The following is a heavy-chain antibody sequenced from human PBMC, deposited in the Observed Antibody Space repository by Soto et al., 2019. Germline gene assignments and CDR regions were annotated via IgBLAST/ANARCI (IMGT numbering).Heavy chain of an antibody. D-gene: IGHD5-12*01. J-gene: IGHJ4*02. CDR2: INHSGST. Sequence: QVQLQQWGAGLLKPSETLSLTCAVYGGSFSGYYWSWIRQPPGKGLEWIGEINHSGSTNYNPSLNSRVTITVDTSKNQSSLKLSSVTAADTAVYYCARGGRDGYTVWGQGTLVTVSS. CDR3: ARGGRDGYTV. V-gene: IGHV4-34*01. CDR1: GGSFSGYY.